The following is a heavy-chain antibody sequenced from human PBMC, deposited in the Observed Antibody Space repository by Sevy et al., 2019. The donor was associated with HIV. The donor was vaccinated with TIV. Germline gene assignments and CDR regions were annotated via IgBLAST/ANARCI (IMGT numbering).Heavy chain of an antibody. V-gene: IGHV3-23*01. J-gene: IGHJ4*02. D-gene: IGHD3-10*01. Sequence: GGSLRLSCTASGFTFSSYAMNWVRQAPGKGLEWVSTIFRSGDVTYYADSVKGRFTISRDNAKNSLYLQMGSLTDEDTAVYYCARDRRVEYGGSDYWGQGALVTVSS. CDR1: GFTFSSYA. CDR2: IFRSGDVT. CDR3: ARDRRVEYGGSDY.